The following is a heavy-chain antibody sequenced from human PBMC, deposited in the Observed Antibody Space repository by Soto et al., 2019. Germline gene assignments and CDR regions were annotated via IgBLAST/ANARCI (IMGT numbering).Heavy chain of an antibody. V-gene: IGHV3-30-3*01. CDR2: MSSNGAEK. CDR1: GFSFSTNV. J-gene: IGHJ4*02. Sequence: QVQLVESGGDVVQPGTSLRLSCAASGFSFSTNVLHWVRQAPGKGLEWVAVMSSNGAEKYYTDSVKGRFTISRDNSKNTPYLEMNSLTSEDTAVYYCALDNIPGAPDYFDYWGQGTLVTVSS. CDR3: ALDNIPGAPDYFDY. D-gene: IGHD1-20*01.